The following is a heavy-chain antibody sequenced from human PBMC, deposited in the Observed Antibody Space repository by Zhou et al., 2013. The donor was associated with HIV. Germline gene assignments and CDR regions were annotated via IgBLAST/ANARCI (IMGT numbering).Heavy chain of an antibody. Sequence: QVQLVQSGAEVKKPGSSVKVSCTASGGTFSTYGISWVRQAPGQGLEWMGGLDGATRRTISAQKFQGRVLLTEESSDDTAYLQVDGLTSDDTAVYYCARVKETGYATYWGQGTPGSPSPQ. CDR1: GGTFSTYG. J-gene: IGHJ4*02. V-gene: IGHV1-69*12. D-gene: IGHD5-12*01. CDR3: ARVKETGYATY. CDR2: LDGATRRT.